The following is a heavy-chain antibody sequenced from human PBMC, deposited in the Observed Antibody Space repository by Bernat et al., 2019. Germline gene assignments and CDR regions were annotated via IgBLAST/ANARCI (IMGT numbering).Heavy chain of an antibody. V-gene: IGHV5-51*01. J-gene: IGHJ4*02. Sequence: EVQLVQSGAEVKKPGESLRISCKGSGYRFTNYWIGWVRQMPGKGLEWMGIIHLVDSDTKYRPSFQGQVTISADKSTDTAYLQWSSLQASDTAVYHCTSAIHGTFYWDQWGQGTLVTVSS. CDR3: TSAIHGTFYWDQ. D-gene: IGHD2/OR15-2a*01. CDR2: IHLVDSDT. CDR1: GYRFTNYW.